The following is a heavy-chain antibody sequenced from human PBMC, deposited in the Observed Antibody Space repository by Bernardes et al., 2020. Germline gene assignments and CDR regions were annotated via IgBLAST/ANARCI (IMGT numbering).Heavy chain of an antibody. D-gene: IGHD3-9*01. Sequence: GGSLRLSCAASGFTFSSYAMSWVRQAPGKGLEWVSAISGGAGSTYYADSVKGRFTISRDNSKNTLYLQMNSLRAEDTAVYYCAKERSHYDILTGYYYYYYYMDVWGKGTTVTVSS. CDR3: AKERSHYDILTGYYYYYYYMDV. CDR2: ISGGAGST. CDR1: GFTFSSYA. V-gene: IGHV3-23*01. J-gene: IGHJ6*03.